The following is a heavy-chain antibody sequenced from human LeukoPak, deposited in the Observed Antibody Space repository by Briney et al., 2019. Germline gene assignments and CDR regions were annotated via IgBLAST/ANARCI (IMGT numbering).Heavy chain of an antibody. J-gene: IGHJ6*02. V-gene: IGHV3-30*04. CDR3: AREREIRSFNWLYGDGMDV. CDR2: ISYDGSNK. CDR1: GFTFSSYA. Sequence: QPGGSLRLSCAASGFTFSSYAMHWVRQAPGKGLEWVAVISYDGSNKYYADSVKGRFTISRDNSKNTLYLQMNSLRAEDTAVYYCAREREIRSFNWLYGDGMDVWGQGATVTVSS. D-gene: IGHD3-9*01.